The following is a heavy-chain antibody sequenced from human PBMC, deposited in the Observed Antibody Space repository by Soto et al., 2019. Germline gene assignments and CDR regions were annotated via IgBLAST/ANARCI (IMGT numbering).Heavy chain of an antibody. J-gene: IGHJ4*02. Sequence: ASVKVSGKASGCSFTDYHIHWVRQAPGQGLEWMGWINPNSGDTNSAQKFQGWVTMTRDPSISTAYVYLSRVRSDDTAIYSCARGVRFSDWGQGALVTVSS. CDR2: INPNSGDT. CDR3: ARGVRFSD. D-gene: IGHD3-3*01. V-gene: IGHV1-2*04. CDR1: GCSFTDYH.